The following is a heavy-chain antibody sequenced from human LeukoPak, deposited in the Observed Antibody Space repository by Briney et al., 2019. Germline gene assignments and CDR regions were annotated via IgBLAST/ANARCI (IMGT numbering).Heavy chain of an antibody. CDR3: ARVGYDYVWGSYRFDY. V-gene: IGHV3-48*03. CDR2: ISSSGSTI. CDR1: GFTFSSYE. J-gene: IGHJ4*02. Sequence: GGSLRLSCAASGFTFSSYEMNWVRQAPGKRLEWVSYISSSGSTIYYADSVKGRFAISRDNAKNSLYLQMNSLRAEDTAVYYCARVGYDYVWGSYRFDYWGQGTLVTVSS. D-gene: IGHD3-16*02.